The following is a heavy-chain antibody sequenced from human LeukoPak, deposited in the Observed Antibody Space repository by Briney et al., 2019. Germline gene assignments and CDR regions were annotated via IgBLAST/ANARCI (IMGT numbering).Heavy chain of an antibody. CDR2: IIPIFGTA. CDR3: ARTPLPSYYDSSGTKGYAFDI. Sequence: GASVKVSCKASGGTCSSYAISWVRQAPGQGLEWMGGIIPIFGTAKYAQKSQGRVTITTDESTSTAYMELSSLRSEDTAVYYCARTPLPSYYDSSGTKGYAFDIWGQGTMVTVSS. V-gene: IGHV1-69*05. D-gene: IGHD3-22*01. J-gene: IGHJ3*02. CDR1: GGTCSSYA.